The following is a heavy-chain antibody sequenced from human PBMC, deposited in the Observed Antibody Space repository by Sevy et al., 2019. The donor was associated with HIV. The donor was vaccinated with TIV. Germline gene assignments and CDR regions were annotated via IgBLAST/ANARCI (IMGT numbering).Heavy chain of an antibody. CDR3: ARAPVTRMAWFDP. D-gene: IGHD4-17*01. Sequence: SETLSLTCSVFGGSVSSANNYWSWIRQSPGVGLEWIGYIYYTGATDYNPSLESRVTMSIDTSKNQFSLQLSSVTPADTAIYYCARAPVTRMAWFDPWGQGTPVTVSS. CDR2: IYYTGAT. J-gene: IGHJ5*02. CDR1: GGSVSSANNY. V-gene: IGHV4-61*01.